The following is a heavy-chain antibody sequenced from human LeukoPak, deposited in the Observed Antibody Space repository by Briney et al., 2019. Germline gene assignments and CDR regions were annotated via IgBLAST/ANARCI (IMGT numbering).Heavy chain of an antibody. J-gene: IGHJ4*02. Sequence: PSETLSLTCTVSGASISSYYWSWIRQPPGMGLEWIGSIYYTGNTYYNASLKSQVSISIDTSKNQFSLKLTSVTAADTAVYYCARQTGSGLFILPGGQGTLVTVSS. V-gene: IGHV4-59*04. CDR1: GASISSYY. CDR3: ARQTGSGLFILP. D-gene: IGHD3/OR15-3a*01. CDR2: IYYTGNT.